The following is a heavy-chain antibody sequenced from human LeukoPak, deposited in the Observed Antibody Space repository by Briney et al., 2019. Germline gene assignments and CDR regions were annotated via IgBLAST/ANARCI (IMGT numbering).Heavy chain of an antibody. D-gene: IGHD6-13*01. J-gene: IGHJ6*03. V-gene: IGHV1-18*01. Sequence: ASVKVSCKASGYTFTSYGISWVRQAPGQGLEWMGWISAYNGNTNYAQKLQGRVTMTTDTSTSTAYMELRSLRSDDTAVYYCARSDLAAAGLRHYYYYYYMDVWGKGTTVTVSS. CDR2: ISAYNGNT. CDR1: GYTFTSYG. CDR3: ARSDLAAAGLRHYYYYYYMDV.